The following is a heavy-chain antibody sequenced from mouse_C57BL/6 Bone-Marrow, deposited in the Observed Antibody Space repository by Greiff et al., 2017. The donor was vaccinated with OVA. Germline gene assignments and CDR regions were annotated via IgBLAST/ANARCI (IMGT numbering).Heavy chain of an antibody. CDR1: GFTFSSYA. J-gene: IGHJ4*01. CDR2: ISDGGSYT. Sequence: EVKLVESGGGLVKPGGSLKLSCAASGFTFSSYAMSWVRQTPEKRLEWVATISDGGSYTNYPDNVKGRFTISRDNAKNNLYLQVSHLKSEDTAMYYCAKEGGNYVHYYAMDYWGQGTSVTVSS. V-gene: IGHV5-4*01. D-gene: IGHD2-1*01. CDR3: AKEGGNYVHYYAMDY.